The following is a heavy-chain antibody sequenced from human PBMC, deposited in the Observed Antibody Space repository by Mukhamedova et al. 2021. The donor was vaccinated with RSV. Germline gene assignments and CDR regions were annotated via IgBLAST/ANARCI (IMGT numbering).Heavy chain of an antibody. D-gene: IGHD3-22*01. CDR2: TTDGGTT. Sequence: TTDGGTTDYAAPVKGRFTISRDDSKKNTLYLQMNSLKTEDTAVYYCTKYFYARSWYLNWFDPWGQGTLVTVSS. V-gene: IGHV3-15*01. J-gene: IGHJ5*02. CDR3: TKYFYARSWYLNWFDP.